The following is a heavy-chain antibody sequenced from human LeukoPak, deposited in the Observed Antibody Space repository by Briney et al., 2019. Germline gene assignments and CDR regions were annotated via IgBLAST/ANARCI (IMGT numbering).Heavy chain of an antibody. V-gene: IGHV2-5*02. CDR3: AHRGYYGGNSGWQDAADAFDI. CDR1: GFSLSTSGVG. D-gene: IGHD4-23*01. Sequence: SGPTLVKPTQTLTLTCTFSGFSLSTSGVGVGWIRQPPGKALEWLALIYWDDDKRYSPSLKSRLTITKDTSKNQVVLTMTNMDPVDTATYYCAHRGYYGGNSGWQDAADAFDIWGQGTMVTVSS. J-gene: IGHJ3*02. CDR2: IYWDDDK.